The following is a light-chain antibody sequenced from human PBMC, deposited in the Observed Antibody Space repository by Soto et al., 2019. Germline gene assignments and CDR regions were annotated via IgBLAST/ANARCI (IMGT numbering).Light chain of an antibody. CDR3: ASSTSDSLYV. CDR2: KVT. Sequence: QSALTQPASVSGSPGQSITISCTGISSDVGGNKYVSWYQQYPGKVPKLLINKVTNRPSGVSYRFSGSKSDNTASLTISALLAEDEADYFCASSTSDSLYVFGTGTKVTVL. J-gene: IGLJ1*01. CDR1: SSDVGGNKY. V-gene: IGLV2-14*01.